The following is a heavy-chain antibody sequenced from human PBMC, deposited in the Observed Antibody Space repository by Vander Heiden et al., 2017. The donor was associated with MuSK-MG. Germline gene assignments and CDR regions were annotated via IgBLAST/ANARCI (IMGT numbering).Heavy chain of an antibody. D-gene: IGHD1-26*01. J-gene: IGHJ4*02. CDR2: IYHSGSN. Sequence: QVQLQESGPGLVKPSETLSLTCGVSGYSISSGYYWGWIRQPPGKGLEWIGSIYHSGSNHDNPALKSRVTIAVDTNQFSLNMGSVTEADTAVYYYAIHRAEWELPIDDWRQGTIVTVSS. V-gene: IGHV4-38-2*01. CDR1: GYSISSGYY. CDR3: AIHRAEWELPIDD.